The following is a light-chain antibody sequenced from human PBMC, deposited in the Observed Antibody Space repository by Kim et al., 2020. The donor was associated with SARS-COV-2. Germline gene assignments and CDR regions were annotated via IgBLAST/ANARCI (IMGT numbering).Light chain of an antibody. CDR2: QDS. J-gene: IGLJ2*01. V-gene: IGLV3-1*01. CDR3: QAWDSSTVV. Sequence: SVSPGQTASITCSGDALGDKYACWYQQKPGRSPVLVIYQDSKRPSGIPERFSGSNSGNTATLTISGTQAMDEADYYCQAWDSSTVVFGGGTQLTVL. CDR1: ALGDKY.